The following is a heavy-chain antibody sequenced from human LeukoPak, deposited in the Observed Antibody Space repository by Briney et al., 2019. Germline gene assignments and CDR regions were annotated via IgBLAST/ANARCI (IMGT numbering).Heavy chain of an antibody. Sequence: SETLSLTCTVSSGGISNHYWSWIRQPPGKGLEWIVYIYYDGSTDYSPSLRSRVTISLDTSKNQFSLRLSSVTAADTAVYYCARSSRDPDRAFDIWGQGTMVTVSS. CDR3: ARSSRDPDRAFDI. V-gene: IGHV4-59*11. D-gene: IGHD5-24*01. CDR1: SGGISNHY. J-gene: IGHJ3*02. CDR2: IYYDGST.